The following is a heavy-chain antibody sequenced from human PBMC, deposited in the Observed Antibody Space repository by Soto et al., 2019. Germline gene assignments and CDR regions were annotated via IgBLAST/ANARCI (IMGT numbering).Heavy chain of an antibody. J-gene: IGHJ5*02. Sequence: TSETLSLTCTVCGASISSYFWTWIRQPAGKGLDWIGRISTSGTTNYNPSLKSRVTMSVDTSKNHFSLNLSSVTAADTAVYYCAREAGPDRWFDPWGQGTLVTVSS. D-gene: IGHD6-19*01. V-gene: IGHV4-4*07. CDR3: AREAGPDRWFDP. CDR2: ISTSGTT. CDR1: GASISSYF.